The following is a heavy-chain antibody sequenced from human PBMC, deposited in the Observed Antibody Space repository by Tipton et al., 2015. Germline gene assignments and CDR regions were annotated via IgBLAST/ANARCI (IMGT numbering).Heavy chain of an antibody. J-gene: IGHJ4*02. CDR1: GYFISSGHF. Sequence: GLVKPSETLSLTCGVSGYFISSGHFWGWVRQTPGKGLEWIASMHENGDAYYNPSLKSRVTMSRDTSKNQFSLKLTSVTAADTAVYYCACQDYDSLTRDYQTVDYWGQGTLVTVSS. V-gene: IGHV4-38-2*01. D-gene: IGHD3-9*01. CDR2: MHENGDA. CDR3: ACQDYDSLTRDYQTVDY.